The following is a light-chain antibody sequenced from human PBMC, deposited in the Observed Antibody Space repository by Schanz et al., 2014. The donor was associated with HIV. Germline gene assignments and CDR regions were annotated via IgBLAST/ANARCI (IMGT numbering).Light chain of an antibody. CDR1: SGYIASNY. CDR3: QPFDLANPGV. V-gene: IGLV6-57*04. Sequence: NFMLTQPHSVSETPGKTVTISCTRSSGYIASNYVQWYQQRPGSAPTTLIYENHQRHSGVPDRFSGSIDSSSNSASLTISALETEDEADYYCQPFDLANPGVFGGGTKLTVL. CDR2: ENH. J-gene: IGLJ3*02.